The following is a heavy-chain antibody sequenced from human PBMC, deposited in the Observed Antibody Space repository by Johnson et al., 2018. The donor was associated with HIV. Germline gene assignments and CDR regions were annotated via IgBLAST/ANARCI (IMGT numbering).Heavy chain of an antibody. J-gene: IGHJ3*02. CDR1: GFTFDDYA. CDR3: ARAERVVTPGGAAFDI. V-gene: IGHV3-9*01. D-gene: IGHD4-23*01. Sequence: QLVESGGGVVHPGGSLRLSCAASGFTFDDYAMNWVRQATGKGLEWVSGISWNSGTIGYVDSVRGRFTISRDNAENSLILQMNSLRAGDTAVYYCARAERVVTPGGAAFDIWGQGTLVTVSA. CDR2: ISWNSGTI.